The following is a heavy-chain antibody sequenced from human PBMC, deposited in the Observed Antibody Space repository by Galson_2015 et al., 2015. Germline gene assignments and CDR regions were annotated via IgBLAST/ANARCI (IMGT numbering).Heavy chain of an antibody. CDR1: GYTFTRYG. V-gene: IGHV1-18*01. CDR3: ARDRYSSSSTFDY. D-gene: IGHD6-6*01. CDR2: ISAYNGNT. J-gene: IGHJ4*02. Sequence: SVKVSCKASGYTFTRYGISWMRQAPGQGLEWVGWISAYNGNTNYAQKLQGRVTMTTDTSTSTAYMELRSLRSDDTAVYYCARDRYSSSSTFDYWGQGTLVSVSS.